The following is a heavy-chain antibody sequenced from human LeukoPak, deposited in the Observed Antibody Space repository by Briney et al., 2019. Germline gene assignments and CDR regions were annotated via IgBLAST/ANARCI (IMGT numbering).Heavy chain of an antibody. CDR1: GFTFDDYA. CDR2: ISWNSGSI. D-gene: IGHD3-10*01. Sequence: GGSLRLSCAASGFTFDDYAMHWVRQAPGKGLEWVSGISWNSGSIGYADSVKGRFTISRDNAKNSLYLQMNSLRAEDTAVYYCAKIGFTSDYWGQGTLVTVSS. V-gene: IGHV3-9*01. CDR3: AKIGFTSDY. J-gene: IGHJ4*02.